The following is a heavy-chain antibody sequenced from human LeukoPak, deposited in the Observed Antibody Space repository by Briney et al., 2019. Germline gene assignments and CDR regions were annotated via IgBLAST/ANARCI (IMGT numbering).Heavy chain of an antibody. CDR2: INHSGST. CDR3: ATTLAGRYDFWSGYYPAHFDY. Sequence: PSETLSLTCAVYGGSFSAYYWSWVRQPPGKGLEWIGEINHSGSTNYNPSLKSRVTMSVDTSKNQFSLKLSSVTAADTAVYYCATTLAGRYDFWSGYYPAHFDYWGQGTLVTVSS. V-gene: IGHV4-34*01. CDR1: GGSFSAYY. J-gene: IGHJ4*02. D-gene: IGHD3-3*01.